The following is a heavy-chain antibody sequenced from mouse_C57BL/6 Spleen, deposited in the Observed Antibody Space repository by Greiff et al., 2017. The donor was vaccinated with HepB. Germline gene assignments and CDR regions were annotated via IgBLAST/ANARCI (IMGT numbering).Heavy chain of an antibody. CDR3: ATYGSSYFDV. Sequence: QVQLQQSGAELVKPGASVKLSCKASGYTFTSYWMHWVKQRPGQGLEWIGMIHPNSGSTNYNEKFKSKATLTVDKSSSTAYMQLSSLTSEDSAVYYCATYGSSYFDVWGTGTTVTVSS. J-gene: IGHJ1*03. CDR2: IHPNSGST. D-gene: IGHD1-1*01. V-gene: IGHV1-64*01. CDR1: GYTFTSYW.